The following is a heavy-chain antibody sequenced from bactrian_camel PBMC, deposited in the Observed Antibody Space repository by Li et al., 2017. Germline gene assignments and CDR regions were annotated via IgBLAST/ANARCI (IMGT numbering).Heavy chain of an antibody. V-gene: IGHV3S53*01. Sequence: HVQLVESGGGSVQAGGSLRLSCIASGSTAVTKCLAWFRQPPGKEREGVASIYTNYVRSTSTTYYADSVKGRFTISQDATNSVHLQMNNLKAEDTAIYYCAADVGMMSGDCRPNYWGQGTQVTVS. CDR2: IYTNYVRSTSTT. J-gene: IGHJ4*01. D-gene: IGHD7*01. CDR1: GSTAVTKC. CDR3: AADVGMMSGDCRPNY.